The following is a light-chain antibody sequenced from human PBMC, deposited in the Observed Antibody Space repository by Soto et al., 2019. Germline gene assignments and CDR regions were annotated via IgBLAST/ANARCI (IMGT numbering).Light chain of an antibody. CDR1: QSVSIH. J-gene: IGKJ5*01. V-gene: IGKV3-20*01. CDR2: DAS. Sequence: ETVMTQSPGTLSVSLGERATLSCRASQSVSIHLAWYQQKPGQAPRLLIYDASNRATGIPARFTGSGSETSFTLTISRLEPEDFALYYCQHYQSGHPIAFGQGTRLEIK. CDR3: QHYQSGHPIA.